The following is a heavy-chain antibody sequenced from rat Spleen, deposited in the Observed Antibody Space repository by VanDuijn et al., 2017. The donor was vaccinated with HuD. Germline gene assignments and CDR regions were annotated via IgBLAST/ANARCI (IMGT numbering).Heavy chain of an antibody. CDR1: GFSLTSNG. J-gene: IGHJ2*01. V-gene: IGHV2-72*01. D-gene: IGHD1-6*01. Sequence: QVRLKESGPGLVQPSETLSLTCTVSGFSLTSNGVGWIRQPLGKGLVWMGTIWAGGSTNYNSAVQSRLSISRDTSKSQVFLKMNSLQPEDTGTYYCARHSYYGLFDYWGQGVMVTVSS. CDR3: ARHSYYGLFDY. CDR2: IWAGGST.